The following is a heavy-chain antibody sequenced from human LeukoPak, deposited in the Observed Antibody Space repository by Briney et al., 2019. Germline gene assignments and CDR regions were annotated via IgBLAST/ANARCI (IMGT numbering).Heavy chain of an antibody. D-gene: IGHD6-13*01. CDR3: ARAYSRYSSNWGSLCY. CDR2: INPNSGGT. CDR1: GYTFTGYY. J-gene: IGHJ4*02. V-gene: IGHV1-2*02. Sequence: ASVKVSCKASGYTFTGYYMHWVRQAPGQGLEWMGWINPNSGGTNYAQKFQGRVTMTRDTSISTAYMELSRLRSDDTAVYYCARAYSRYSSNWGSLCYWGQGTLVTVSS.